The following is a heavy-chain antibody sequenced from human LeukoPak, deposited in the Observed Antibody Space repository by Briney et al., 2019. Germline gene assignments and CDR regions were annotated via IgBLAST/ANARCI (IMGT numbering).Heavy chain of an antibody. J-gene: IGHJ5*02. CDR3: AKGGGGYYYGSGSYFNWFDP. Sequence: GGSLRLSCAASGFTFSSYDMHWVRQAPGKGLEWVSGISWNSGSIGYADSVKGRFTISRDNAKNSLYLQMNSLRAEDTALYYCAKGGGGYYYGSGSYFNWFDPWGQGTLVTVSS. V-gene: IGHV3-9*01. D-gene: IGHD3-10*01. CDR1: GFTFSSYD. CDR2: ISWNSGSI.